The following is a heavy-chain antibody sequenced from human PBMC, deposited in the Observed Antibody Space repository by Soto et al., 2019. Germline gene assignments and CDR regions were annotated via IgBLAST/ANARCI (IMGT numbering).Heavy chain of an antibody. CDR3: ARGSSVVVVPAAILTVRRKSSRFDY. J-gene: IGHJ4*02. CDR1: GGSFSGYY. V-gene: IGHV4-34*01. D-gene: IGHD2-2*02. CDR2: INHSGST. Sequence: PSETLSLTCAVYGGSFSGYYWSWIRQTPGKGLEWIGEINHSGSTNYNPSLKSRVTISVDTSKNQFSLKLSSVTAADTAVYYCARGSSVVVVPAAILTVRRKSSRFDYWGQGTLVTVSS.